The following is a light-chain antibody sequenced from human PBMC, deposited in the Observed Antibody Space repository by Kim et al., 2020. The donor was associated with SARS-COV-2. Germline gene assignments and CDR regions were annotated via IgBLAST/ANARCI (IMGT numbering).Light chain of an antibody. J-gene: IGLJ3*02. CDR2: EDN. V-gene: IGLV6-57*01. Sequence: GETGTSACTRSSGGNASNYVQWYQQRRGSSATTVIYEDNQRTSGVPDRFSGSIDSSSNSASLTISGLKTEDEADYYCQSYDSSALVFGGGTQLTVL. CDR1: SGGNASNY. CDR3: QSYDSSALV.